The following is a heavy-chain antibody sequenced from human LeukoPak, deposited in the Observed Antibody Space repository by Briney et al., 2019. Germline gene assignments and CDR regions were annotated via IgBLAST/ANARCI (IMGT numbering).Heavy chain of an antibody. CDR2: INPNSGGT. CDR3: ARGRHFDSNGYYAAFYFDS. J-gene: IGHJ4*02. D-gene: IGHD3-22*01. V-gene: IGHV1-2*02. CDR1: GYTSTGYY. Sequence: GASVKVSCKASGYTSTGYYMHWVRQAPGQGLEWMGWINPNSGGTNYAQMFQGRVTMTRDTSISTAYMDLTSLRSDDTAVYYCARGRHFDSNGYYAAFYFDSWGQGTLVTVSS.